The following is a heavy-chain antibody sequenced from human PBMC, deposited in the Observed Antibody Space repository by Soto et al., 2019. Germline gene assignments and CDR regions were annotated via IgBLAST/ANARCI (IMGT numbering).Heavy chain of an antibody. CDR2: MGNAESTV. V-gene: IGHV3-11*01. Sequence: QVQLVESGGALTKPGGSLRLSCVASGFTLSHFYMGWVRQAPGRGLECVAYMGNAESTVYYAESVRGRFTISRDNAQNSVFLQMNTLGVEDTAIYYCPRGRSWDAVFWGQGTPVIVSS. CDR1: GFTLSHFY. CDR3: PRGRSWDAVF. J-gene: IGHJ4*02. D-gene: IGHD1-26*01.